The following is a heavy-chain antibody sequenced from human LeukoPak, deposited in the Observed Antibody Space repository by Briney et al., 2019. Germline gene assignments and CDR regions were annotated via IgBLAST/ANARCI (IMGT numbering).Heavy chain of an antibody. Sequence: GSLRLSCGASGFSFSNYDMHWVRQAPGKGLEWVAFIRNDGSNKYYTDSVKGRFTISRDNSKNTLFLQMNSLRAEDTAVYYCARDSRARRFGEFLSRAAQYNWFDPWGQGTLVTVSS. J-gene: IGHJ5*02. CDR1: GFSFSNYD. CDR2: IRNDGSNK. V-gene: IGHV3-30*02. CDR3: ARDSRARRFGEFLSRAAQYNWFDP. D-gene: IGHD3-10*01.